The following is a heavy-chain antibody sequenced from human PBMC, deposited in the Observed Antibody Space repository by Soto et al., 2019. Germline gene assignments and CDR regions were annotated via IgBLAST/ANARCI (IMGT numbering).Heavy chain of an antibody. CDR1: GFSLNTGGLG. J-gene: IGHJ6*02. Sequence: SGPTLVNPTQTLTLTCTFSGFSLNTGGLGVGWIRQPPGKALEWLALIYWDGDKRYSPSLQSRLSITKDTSNNQVVLTMTYMDPVDTATYYCVHSRCGGDCLLSYSSHYYYGIDVWGRGNTVTGSS. CDR3: VHSRCGGDCLLSYSSHYYYGIDV. D-gene: IGHD2-21*02. CDR2: IYWDGDK. V-gene: IGHV2-5*02.